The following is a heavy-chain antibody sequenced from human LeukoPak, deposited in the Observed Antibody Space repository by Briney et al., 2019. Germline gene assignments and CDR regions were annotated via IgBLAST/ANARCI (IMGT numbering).Heavy chain of an antibody. J-gene: IGHJ3*02. CDR3: ARDRGKYSSSWPDAFDI. Sequence: ASEKVSCKASGYTFTSYYMHWVRQAPGQGLEWMGIINPSGGSTSYAQKFQGRVTMTRDMSTSTVYMELSSLRSEDTAVYYCARDRGKYSSSWPDAFDIWGQGTMVTVSS. V-gene: IGHV1-46*01. CDR2: INPSGGST. CDR1: GYTFTSYY. D-gene: IGHD6-13*01.